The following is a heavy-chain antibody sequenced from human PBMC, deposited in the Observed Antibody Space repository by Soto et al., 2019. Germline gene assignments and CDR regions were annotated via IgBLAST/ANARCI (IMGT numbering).Heavy chain of an antibody. CDR1: GFTFSSYG. V-gene: IGHV3-33*01. J-gene: IGHJ6*02. Sequence: PGGSLRLSCAASGFTFSSYGMHWVRQAPGKGLEWVAVIWYDGSNKYYADSVKGRFTISRDNSKNTLYLQMNSLRAEDTAVYYCARTLMTCWSGYYVAMDVWGQGTTVTVSS. CDR2: IWYDGSNK. CDR3: ARTLMTCWSGYYVAMDV. D-gene: IGHD3-3*01.